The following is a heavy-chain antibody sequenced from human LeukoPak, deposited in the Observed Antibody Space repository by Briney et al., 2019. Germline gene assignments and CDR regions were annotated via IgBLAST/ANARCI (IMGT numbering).Heavy chain of an antibody. CDR3: VREGAYSTSSPAGY. V-gene: IGHV3-7*01. CDR1: GFTVTNKY. J-gene: IGHJ4*02. Sequence: GGSLRLSCAASGFTVTNKYMGWVRQAPGKRLEWVANINQDGSEKYYVDSVKGRFIISRDNARNSLFLQMNILTAEDTAIYYCVREGAYSTSSPAGYWGQGTLVSVSS. CDR2: INQDGSEK. D-gene: IGHD6-6*01.